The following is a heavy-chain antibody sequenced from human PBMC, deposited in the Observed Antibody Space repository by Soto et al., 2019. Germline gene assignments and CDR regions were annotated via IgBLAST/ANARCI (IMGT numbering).Heavy chain of an antibody. V-gene: IGHV3-30*18. CDR3: AKDWGSSGWYNWFDP. J-gene: IGHJ5*02. CDR2: ISHDGSVT. CDR1: GFTFSTSG. Sequence: QVQMVESGGGVVQPGTSLRLSCATSGFTFSTSGMQWVRQAPGKGLEWVAMISHDGSVTYYTDSVQGRFTISRDTPKNTLYLQMNSLRDEDTAIYYCAKDWGSSGWYNWFDPWGQGTRVTVS. D-gene: IGHD6-13*01.